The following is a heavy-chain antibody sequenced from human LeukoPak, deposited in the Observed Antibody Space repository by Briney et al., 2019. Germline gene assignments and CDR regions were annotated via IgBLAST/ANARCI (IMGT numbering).Heavy chain of an antibody. D-gene: IGHD3-10*01. V-gene: IGHV3-7*03. Sequence: GGSLRLSCAASGFTFSNYWMSWVRQAPGKGLEWVANIKQGGSEKYYADSVKGRFTISRDNAKNSVSLQMNSLRPEDTALYYCAKRGSGTNRYFDYWGQGALVTVSS. CDR1: GFTFSNYW. J-gene: IGHJ4*02. CDR2: IKQGGSEK. CDR3: AKRGSGTNRYFDY.